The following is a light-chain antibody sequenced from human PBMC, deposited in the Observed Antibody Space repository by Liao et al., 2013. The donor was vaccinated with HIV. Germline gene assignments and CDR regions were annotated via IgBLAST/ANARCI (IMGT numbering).Light chain of an antibody. J-gene: IGLJ2*01. CDR2: YNS. CDR3: QAWDSSVV. CDR1: NIGSNS. Sequence: SYVLTQPPSVSVAPGKTARITCGRNNIGSNSVHWYQQKPGQAPVVVIYYNSDRPSGIPERFSGSNSGNTATLTISGTQALDEADFYCQAWDSSVVFGGGTKLTVL. V-gene: IGLV3-21*01.